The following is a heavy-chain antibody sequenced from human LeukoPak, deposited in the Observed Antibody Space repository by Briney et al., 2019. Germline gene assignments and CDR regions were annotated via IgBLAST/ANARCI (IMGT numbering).Heavy chain of an antibody. V-gene: IGHV3-30*02. CDR1: GFTFSSYG. J-gene: IGHJ4*02. CDR2: IRYDGSNK. Sequence: GGSLRLSCAASGFTFSSYGMHWVRQAPGKGLEWVAFIRYDGSNKYYADSVKGRFTISRDNSKNTLYLQMNSLRAEDTAVYYCARVSGYYGSGEYFDYWGQGTLVTVSS. D-gene: IGHD3-10*01. CDR3: ARVSGYYGSGEYFDY.